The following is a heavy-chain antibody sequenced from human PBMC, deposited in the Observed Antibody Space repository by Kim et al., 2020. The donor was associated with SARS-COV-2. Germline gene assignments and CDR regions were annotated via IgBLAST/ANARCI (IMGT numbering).Heavy chain of an antibody. Sequence: GGSLRLSCTASGFTFSNYAMTWVRHVAGVGLQWISSISHTGASTHSADSLKGRFTISRDNSESTVFLQMDRLAAEDTGIYYCAKNGRLGVIDSWGQGTLVTVSS. CDR1: GFTFSNYA. J-gene: IGHJ4*02. D-gene: IGHD7-27*01. V-gene: IGHV3-23*01. CDR2: ISHTGAST. CDR3: AKNGRLGVIDS.